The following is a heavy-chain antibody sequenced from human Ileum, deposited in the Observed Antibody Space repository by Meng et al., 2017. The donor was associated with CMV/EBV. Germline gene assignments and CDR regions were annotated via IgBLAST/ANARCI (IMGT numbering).Heavy chain of an antibody. J-gene: IGHJ5*02. V-gene: IGHV1-2*02. CDR2: NNPNSGCT. CDR3: ARVPPCSPSCDFEGNWFDP. Sequence: SVKVSCKASGYTFTGYYMHWVRQAPGQGLEWMGWNNPNSGCTNDAQKFQGRVTMTRDTSISTAYMERSRLRSDDTAVYYCARVPPCSPSCDFEGNWFDPWGQGTMVTVSS. D-gene: IGHD2-2*01. CDR1: GYTFTGYY.